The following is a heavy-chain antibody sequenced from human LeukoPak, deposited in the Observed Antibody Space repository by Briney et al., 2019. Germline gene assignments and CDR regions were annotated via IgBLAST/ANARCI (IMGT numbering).Heavy chain of an antibody. D-gene: IGHD6-19*01. Sequence: GGSLRLSCAASGFTFSSHNMNWVRQAPGKGLEWVSLISWDGGSTYYADSVKGRFTISRDNSKNSLYLQMNSLRTEDTALYYCAKDLSRDSSGFDYWGQGTLVTVSS. CDR2: ISWDGGST. V-gene: IGHV3-43*01. CDR1: GFTFSSHN. CDR3: AKDLSRDSSGFDY. J-gene: IGHJ4*02.